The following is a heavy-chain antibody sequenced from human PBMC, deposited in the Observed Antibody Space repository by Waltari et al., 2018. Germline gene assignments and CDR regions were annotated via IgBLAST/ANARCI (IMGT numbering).Heavy chain of an antibody. CDR3: ARASSLPAAWGNVDY. V-gene: IGHV3-48*04. CDR1: GFTFSSYS. CDR2: ITSSSSTI. D-gene: IGHD2-2*01. Sequence: EVQLVESGGGLVQPGGSLRLSCAASGFTFSSYSMNWVRQAPGKGLEWVSYITSSSSTIYYADSVKGRFTISRDNAKNSLYLQMNSLRAEDTAVYFCARASSLPAAWGNVDYWGQGILVTVSS. J-gene: IGHJ4*02.